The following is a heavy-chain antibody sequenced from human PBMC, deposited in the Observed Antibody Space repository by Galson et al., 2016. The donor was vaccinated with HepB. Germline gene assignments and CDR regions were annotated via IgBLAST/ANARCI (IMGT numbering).Heavy chain of an antibody. J-gene: IGHJ4*02. Sequence: TLSLTCAVSGGSISSRNWWNWVRQPPGKGLEWIGEIYHSGRTNYSPSLKSRVTMSVDKSKNQFSLRLNSVTAADTAVYYCAVDYGGNSAFDYWGQGTLVTVSS. D-gene: IGHD4-23*01. CDR3: AVDYGGNSAFDY. CDR2: IYHSGRT. CDR1: GGSISSRNW. V-gene: IGHV4-4*02.